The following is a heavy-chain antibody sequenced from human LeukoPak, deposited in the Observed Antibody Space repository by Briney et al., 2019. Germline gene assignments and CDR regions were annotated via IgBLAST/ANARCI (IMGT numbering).Heavy chain of an antibody. J-gene: IGHJ4*02. CDR1: GGSFSGYY. Sequence: PSETLSLTCAVYGGSFSGYYWSWIRQPPGKGLEWIGEINHSGSTNYNPSLKSRVTISVDTSKNQFSLKLSSVTAADTAVYYCARHRGSGSPYFDYRGQGTLVTVSS. D-gene: IGHD3-10*01. CDR2: INHSGST. V-gene: IGHV4-34*01. CDR3: ARHRGSGSPYFDY.